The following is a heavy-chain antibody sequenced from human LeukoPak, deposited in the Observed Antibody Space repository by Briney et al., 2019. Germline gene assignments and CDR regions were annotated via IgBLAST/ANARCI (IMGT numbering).Heavy chain of an antibody. V-gene: IGHV4-59*02. D-gene: IGHD3-22*01. CDR3: ARDKYYDSSGYAVFDY. CDR2: MYYGGSI. CDR1: GGSVCHYY. Sequence: SDPLSLTCNVCGGSVCHYYWRWIRQPTGEGLEWVGYMYYGGSINYNPSLKSRVTMSVDTSKNQFSLKLSSVTAADTAVYYCARDKYYDSSGYAVFDYWGQGTLVTVSS. J-gene: IGHJ4*02.